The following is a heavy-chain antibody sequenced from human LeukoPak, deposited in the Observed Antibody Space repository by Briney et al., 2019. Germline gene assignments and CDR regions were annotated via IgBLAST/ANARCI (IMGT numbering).Heavy chain of an antibody. CDR3: ASILPPAGYYYDSSGWGYFDY. J-gene: IGHJ4*02. Sequence: TSETLSLTCTVSGGSISSYYCIWIRQPPGKGLEWIGYIYYSGSTNYNPSLKSRVTISVDTSKNQFSLKLSSVTAADTAVYYCASILPPAGYYYDSSGWGYFDYWGQGTLVTVSS. CDR1: GGSISSYY. V-gene: IGHV4-59*01. CDR2: IYYSGST. D-gene: IGHD3-22*01.